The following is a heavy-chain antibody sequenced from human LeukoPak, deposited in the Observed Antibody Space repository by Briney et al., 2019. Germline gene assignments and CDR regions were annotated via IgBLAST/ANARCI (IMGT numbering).Heavy chain of an antibody. CDR2: ISWNSGSI. CDR3: AKGLSWGYFDY. D-gene: IGHD7-27*01. Sequence: GGSLRLSCAASGFTFDDYAMHWVRQAPGKGLEWVSGISWNSGSIGYADSVKGRFTISRDNAKNSLYLQMNSLRAEDTALYYCAKGLSWGYFDYWGQGTLVTVSS. V-gene: IGHV3-9*01. CDR1: GFTFDDYA. J-gene: IGHJ4*02.